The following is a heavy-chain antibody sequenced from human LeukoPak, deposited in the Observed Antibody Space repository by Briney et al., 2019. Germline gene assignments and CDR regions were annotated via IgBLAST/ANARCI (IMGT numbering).Heavy chain of an antibody. CDR2: INPNSGGT. CDR3: ARGSGYNGNDAFDI. Sequence: ASVKVSCKASGYTFTGYYMHWVRQAPGQGLEWMGRINPNSGGTNYAQKFQGRVTMTRDTSISTAYMELSRLRSDDTAVYYCARGSGYNGNDAFDIWGQGTMVTVSS. V-gene: IGHV1-2*06. CDR1: GYTFTGYY. J-gene: IGHJ3*02. D-gene: IGHD5-24*01.